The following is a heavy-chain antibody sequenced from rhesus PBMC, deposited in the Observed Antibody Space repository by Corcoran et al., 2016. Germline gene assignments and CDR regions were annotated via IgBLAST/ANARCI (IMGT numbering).Heavy chain of an antibody. CDR1: GYSCTSYW. D-gene: IGHD6-25*01. V-gene: IGHV5-2*01. J-gene: IGHJ4*01. CDR3: AKGSSGSSYFDF. Sequence: EVQLVQSGAEVKRPGESLKISCKTSGYSCTSYWISRVGQRPGKGLEWMGAIDPSDSDTRYSPSFQGQVTISADKSISTTYLQWSSLKASDSATYYCAKGSSGSSYFDFWGQGVLVTISS. CDR2: IDPSDSDT.